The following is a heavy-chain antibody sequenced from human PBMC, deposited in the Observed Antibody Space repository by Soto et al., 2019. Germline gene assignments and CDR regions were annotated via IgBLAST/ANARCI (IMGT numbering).Heavy chain of an antibody. CDR2: IYYSGST. J-gene: IGHJ5*02. Sequence: SQTLSLTCTVSGGSISSSSYYWGWIRQPPGKGLEWIGSIYYSGSTYYNPSLKSRVTISVDTSKNQFSLKLSSVTAADTAVYYCARPIAGSSWSGNWFDPWGQGTLVTVSS. CDR3: ARPIAGSSWSGNWFDP. V-gene: IGHV4-39*01. CDR1: GGSISSSSYY. D-gene: IGHD6-13*01.